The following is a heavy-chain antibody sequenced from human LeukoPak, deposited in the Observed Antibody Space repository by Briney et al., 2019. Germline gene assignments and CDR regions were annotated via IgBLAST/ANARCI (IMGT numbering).Heavy chain of an antibody. CDR3: ARDPSPFHS. J-gene: IGHJ4*02. CDR1: GFSVSNNY. CDR2: IYSGGNT. V-gene: IGHV3-53*01. Sequence: GGSLRLSCAASGFSVSNNYMSWVRQAPGRGLEWVSAIYSGGNTHYADSVRGRFTISRDNSKSTLYLQMDRLSDEDTAIYYCARDPSPFHSWGQGTLVTVSS.